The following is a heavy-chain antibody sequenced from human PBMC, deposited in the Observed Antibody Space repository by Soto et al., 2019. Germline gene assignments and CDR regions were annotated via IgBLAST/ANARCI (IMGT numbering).Heavy chain of an antibody. D-gene: IGHD3-10*01. CDR3: AKDEVRTPSLYAMDV. V-gene: IGHV3-30*18. J-gene: IGHJ6*02. CDR2: ISYDGSNK. CDR1: VFTFSTYG. Sequence: WWSLRLSCAASVFTFSTYGMHWVRQAPGKGLEWVALISYDGSNKNYADSVKGRFTISRDNSKNTLYLQMNSLRVEDTAVYYCAKDEVRTPSLYAMDVWGQGTTVTVSS.